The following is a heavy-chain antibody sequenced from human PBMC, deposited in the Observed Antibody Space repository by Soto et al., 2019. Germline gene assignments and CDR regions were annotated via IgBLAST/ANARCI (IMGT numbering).Heavy chain of an antibody. D-gene: IGHD3-10*01. CDR2: FDPEDGEI. V-gene: IGHV1-24*01. J-gene: IGHJ4*02. Sequence: QVHLVQSGAEVKKPGASVKVSCKVSGYSLNELSIHWVRQAPGKGLEWMGGFDPEDGEIVYAQKFQGRVTMTEDTSTDTANMDLSSLRSEDTAVYYCATGGPAGDFDNWSQGTRVTVSS. CDR3: ATGGPAGDFDN. CDR1: GYSLNELS.